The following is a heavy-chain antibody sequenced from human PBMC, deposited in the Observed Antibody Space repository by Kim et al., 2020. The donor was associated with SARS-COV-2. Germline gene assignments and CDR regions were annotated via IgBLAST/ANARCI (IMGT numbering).Heavy chain of an antibody. J-gene: IGHJ2*01. Sequence: GGSLRLSCVGSGFTFSDYYMRWIRQAPGKGLEWISFISSSSRYVDYSDSVKGRFTISRDNANNSLFLQMDSVTAEDTAVYYCARQEFEDWFFDLWGRGTLVTVSS. D-gene: IGHD3-10*01. CDR1: GFTFSDYY. V-gene: IGHV3-11*06. CDR3: ARQEFEDWFFDL. CDR2: ISSSSRYV.